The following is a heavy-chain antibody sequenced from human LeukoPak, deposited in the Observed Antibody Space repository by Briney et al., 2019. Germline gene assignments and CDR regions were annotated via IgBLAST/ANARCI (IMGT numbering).Heavy chain of an antibody. D-gene: IGHD3-22*01. CDR1: GVIFSSYW. V-gene: IGHV3-7*01. CDR3: ACDPVDINDY. CDR2: IKEDGSEK. J-gene: IGHJ4*02. Sequence: GGSLRLSCAASGVIFSSYWMAWVRQAPGKGLEWVANIKEDGSEKNYVDSVKGRFTISRDNAKNSLYLQMNSLRAEDTAVYYCACDPVDINDYWGQGTLVTVSS.